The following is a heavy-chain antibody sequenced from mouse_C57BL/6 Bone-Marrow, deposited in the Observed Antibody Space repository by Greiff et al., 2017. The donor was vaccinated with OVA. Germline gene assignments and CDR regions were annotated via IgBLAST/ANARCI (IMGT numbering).Heavy chain of an antibody. CDR1: GFTFSSYG. D-gene: IGHD4-1*01. CDR3: ASLTGYFDY. CDR2: ISSGGSYT. V-gene: IGHV5-6*01. Sequence: EVKLMESGGDLVKPGGSLKLSCAASGFTFSSYGMSWVRQTPDKRLEWVATISSGGSYTYYPDSVKGRFTISRDNAKNTLYLQMSSLKSEDTAMYYCASLTGYFDYWGQGTTLTVSP. J-gene: IGHJ2*01.